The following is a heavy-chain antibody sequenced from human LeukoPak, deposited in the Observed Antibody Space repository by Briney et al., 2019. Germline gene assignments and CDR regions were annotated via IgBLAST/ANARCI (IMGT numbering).Heavy chain of an antibody. V-gene: IGHV4-4*09. CDR1: GGSISSYY. J-gene: IGHJ4*02. D-gene: IGHD5-12*01. CDR3: ARLDIVATAHFDY. Sequence: PSETLSLTCTVSGGSISSYYWSWIRQPPGQGLEWIGYIYTSGSTNYNPSLKSRVTISVDTSKNQFSLKLSSVTAADTAVYYCARLDIVATAHFDYWGQGTLVTVSS. CDR2: IYTSGST.